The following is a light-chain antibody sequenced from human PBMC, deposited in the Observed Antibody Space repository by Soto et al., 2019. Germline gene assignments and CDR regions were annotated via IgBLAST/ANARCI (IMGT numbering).Light chain of an antibody. CDR2: DAS. CDR1: QSVSSN. Sequence: EIVLSQSPATLSVSQGERATXXXXXSQSVSSNLAWYQQKPGQAPRLLIYDASTRATGIPDRFSGGGSGTEFTLTTSSLQSEDFVVYYCQQYNSWPPITFGQGTRLEI. J-gene: IGKJ5*01. V-gene: IGKV3-15*01. CDR3: QQYNSWPPIT.